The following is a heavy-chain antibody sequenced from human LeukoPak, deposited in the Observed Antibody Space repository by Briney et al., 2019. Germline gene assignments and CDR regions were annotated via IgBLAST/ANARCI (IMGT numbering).Heavy chain of an antibody. V-gene: IGHV3-21*01. J-gene: IGHJ4*02. Sequence: GGSLGLSCAASGFAFNTYTMNWVRQIPGKGLEWVSSISSTGAYIYHAESMDGRFTVSRDNARNLLYLHMNSLRAEDSAMYFCARVSSNPYSRGYYHFDYWGQGTLVTVSS. CDR2: ISSTGAYI. CDR3: ARVSSNPYSRGYYHFDY. CDR1: GFAFNTYT. D-gene: IGHD6-25*01.